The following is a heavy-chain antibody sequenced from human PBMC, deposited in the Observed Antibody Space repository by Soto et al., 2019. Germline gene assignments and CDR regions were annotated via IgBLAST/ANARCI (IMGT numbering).Heavy chain of an antibody. J-gene: IGHJ6*02. CDR2: IIPIFGTA. D-gene: IGHD4-17*01. CDR3: ARDLSYGDYDRVYYYYGMDV. V-gene: IGHV1-69*12. CDR1: GGTFSSYA. Sequence: QVQLVQSGAEVKKPGSSVKVSCKASGGTFSSYAISWVRQATGQGLEWMGGIIPIFGTANYAQKFQGRVTITADESTSTAYMELSSLRSEHTAVYYCARDLSYGDYDRVYYYYGMDVWGQGTTVTVSS.